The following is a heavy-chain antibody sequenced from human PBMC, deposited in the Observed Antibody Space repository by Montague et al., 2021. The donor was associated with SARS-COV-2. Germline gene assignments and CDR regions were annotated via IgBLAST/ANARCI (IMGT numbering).Heavy chain of an antibody. D-gene: IGHD6-19*01. CDR2: IHHSGST. Sequence: SETLSLTCTVSVYSISTGYHWGWIRPPPGTPLARIGPIHHSGSTYFNPSLKSRVTISVDTSKNQFSLDLSSVTAADTAVYYCAKVAGSHDTFDIWGRGTMVTVSS. J-gene: IGHJ3*02. CDR1: VYSISTGYH. CDR3: AKVAGSHDTFDI. V-gene: IGHV4-38-2*02.